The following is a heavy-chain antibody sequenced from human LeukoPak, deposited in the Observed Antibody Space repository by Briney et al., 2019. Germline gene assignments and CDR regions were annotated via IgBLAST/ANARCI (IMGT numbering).Heavy chain of an antibody. CDR2: INHSGST. J-gene: IGHJ3*02. D-gene: IGHD5-12*01. Sequence: SETLSLTCAVYGGSFSGYYWNWIRQPPGKGLEWIGEINHSGSTNYNPSLKSRVTISVDTSKNQFPLKLSSVTAADTAVYYCARDGEWLDAFDIWGQGTMVTVSS. CDR1: GGSFSGYY. V-gene: IGHV4-34*01. CDR3: ARDGEWLDAFDI.